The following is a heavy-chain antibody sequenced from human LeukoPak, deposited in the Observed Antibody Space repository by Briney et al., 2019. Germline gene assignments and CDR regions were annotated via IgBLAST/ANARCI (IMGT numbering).Heavy chain of an antibody. CDR1: GGSISSYY. J-gene: IGHJ6*03. CDR3: ARAPHYYDSSGYLSYYYMDV. Sequence: SETLSLTCTVSGGSISSYYWSWIRQPPGKGLEWIGYIYYSGSTNYNPSLKSRVTISVGTSKNQFSLKLSSVTAADTAVYYCARAPHYYDSSGYLSYYYMDVWGKGTTVTVSS. D-gene: IGHD3-22*01. CDR2: IYYSGST. V-gene: IGHV4-59*01.